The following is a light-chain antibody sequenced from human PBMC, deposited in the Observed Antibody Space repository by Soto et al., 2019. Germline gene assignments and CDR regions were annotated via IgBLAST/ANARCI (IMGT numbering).Light chain of an antibody. J-gene: IGKJ1*01. CDR3: RQSYTAPQT. Sequence: DIQMTQSPSSLSASVGDRVTITCRASQSISSSLNWYQQKPGKAPKLLIYAASSLESGVPSRFSGSGSGTDFTLTISSLQPEDFTTYYCRQSYTAPQTFGQGTKVEIK. CDR2: AAS. CDR1: QSISSS. V-gene: IGKV1-39*01.